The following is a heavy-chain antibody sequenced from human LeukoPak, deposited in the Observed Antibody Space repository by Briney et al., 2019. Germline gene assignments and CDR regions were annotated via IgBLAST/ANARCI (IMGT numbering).Heavy chain of an antibody. CDR3: AKDQSPHCSGDRCYAVDC. CDR2: ISGSGVGT. V-gene: IGHV3-23*01. Sequence: GSLRLSCAASGFTFSSYAMSWVRQAPGEGLEWVSAISGSGVGTYYADSVKGRFTISRDNSKNTLYLQMNSLRGEDTAIYFCAKDQSPHCSGDRCYAVDCWGQGILVTVSS. D-gene: IGHD2-15*01. CDR1: GFTFSSYA. J-gene: IGHJ4*02.